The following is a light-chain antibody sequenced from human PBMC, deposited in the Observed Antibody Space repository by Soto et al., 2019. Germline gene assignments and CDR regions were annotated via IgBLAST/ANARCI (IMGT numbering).Light chain of an antibody. CDR1: QSVSSNY. Sequence: ETVLTQSPGTLSLSPGERATLSCRASQSVSSNYLAWYQQKAGQAPRLLIDSASSRATGIPARFSGSGPGTDFTLTISSLEPEDFAVYYCQQRSNWPPVTFGQGTRLEIK. CDR3: QQRSNWPPVT. J-gene: IGKJ5*01. V-gene: IGKV3D-20*02. CDR2: SAS.